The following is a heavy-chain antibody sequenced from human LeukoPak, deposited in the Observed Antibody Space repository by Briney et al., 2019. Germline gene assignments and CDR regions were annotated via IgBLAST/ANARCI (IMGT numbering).Heavy chain of an antibody. CDR3: ARDSSSWYGNDAFDI. Sequence: PGGSLRLSCAASGFTFSSYWMRWVRQAPGKGLEWVANIKQDGSEKYYVDSVKGRFTISRDNAKNSLYLQMNSLRAEDTAVYYCARDSSSWYGNDAFDIWGQGTMVTVSS. CDR2: IKQDGSEK. D-gene: IGHD6-13*01. V-gene: IGHV3-7*01. CDR1: GFTFSSYW. J-gene: IGHJ3*02.